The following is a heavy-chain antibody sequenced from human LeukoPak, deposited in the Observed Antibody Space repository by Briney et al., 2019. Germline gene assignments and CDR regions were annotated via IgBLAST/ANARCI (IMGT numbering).Heavy chain of an antibody. V-gene: IGHV5-51*01. CDR2: IYPGDSDT. J-gene: IGHJ4*02. D-gene: IGHD3-22*01. Sequence: GESLKISCKGSGYSFTSYWIGWVRQMPGKGLEWMGIIYPGDSDTRYSPSFQGQVTISADKSISTAYLQWSSLKASDTAMYYCARREGYYDSSGWLVDYWGQGTLVTVSS. CDR1: GYSFTSYW. CDR3: ARREGYYDSSGWLVDY.